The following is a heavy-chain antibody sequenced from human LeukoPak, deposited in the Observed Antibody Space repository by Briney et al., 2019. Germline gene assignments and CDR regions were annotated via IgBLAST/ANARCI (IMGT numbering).Heavy chain of an antibody. J-gene: IGHJ4*02. CDR2: IRHDGSKQ. D-gene: IGHD2-15*01. CDR3: ARDTPLGCFDF. Sequence: GGSLRLSCAASGFTFSNAWMSWVRQAPGKGLEWVANIRHDGSKQFYVDSVKGRFTISRDNPKNSLYLQMNNLRVEDTAVYFCARDTPLGCFDFWGQGALVTVSS. CDR1: GFTFSNAW. V-gene: IGHV3-7*01.